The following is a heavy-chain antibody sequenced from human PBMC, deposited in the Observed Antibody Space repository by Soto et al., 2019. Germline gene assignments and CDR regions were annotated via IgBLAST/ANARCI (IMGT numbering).Heavy chain of an antibody. CDR1: GYTFTSYG. J-gene: IGHJ4*02. Sequence: ASVKVSCKASGYTFTSYGISWVRQAPGQGLEWMGWISAYNGNTNYAQKLQGRVTMTTDTSTSTAYMELRSLRSDDTAVYYCARSRITMVRGVTTGIDYWGQGTLVTVSS. CDR3: ARSRITMVRGVTTGIDY. D-gene: IGHD3-10*01. V-gene: IGHV1-18*01. CDR2: ISAYNGNT.